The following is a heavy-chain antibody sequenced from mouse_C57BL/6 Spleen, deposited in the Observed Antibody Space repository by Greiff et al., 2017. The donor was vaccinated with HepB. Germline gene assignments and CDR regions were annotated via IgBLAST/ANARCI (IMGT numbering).Heavy chain of an antibody. CDR1: GYAFSSSW. V-gene: IGHV1-82*01. J-gene: IGHJ2*01. D-gene: IGHD2-3*01. Sequence: QVQLQQSGPELVKPGASVKISCKASGYAFSSSWMNWVKQRHGKGLEWIGRIYPGDGDTTYNGKFKGKATLTADKSSSTAYMQLSSLTSEDSAVYFWATDGYYGGGSYFDYWGQGTTLTVSS. CDR3: ATDGYYGGGSYFDY. CDR2: IYPGDGDT.